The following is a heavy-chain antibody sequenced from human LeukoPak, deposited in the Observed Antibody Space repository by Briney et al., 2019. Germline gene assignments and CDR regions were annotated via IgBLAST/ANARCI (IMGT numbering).Heavy chain of an antibody. CDR1: GFTFSDYY. CDR2: ISSSGSTI. D-gene: IGHD3-9*01. V-gene: IGHV3-11*01. J-gene: IGHJ6*02. Sequence: PGGSLRLSCAASGFTFSDYYMSWIRQAPGKGLEWVSYISSSGSTIYYADAVKGRFTISRDNAKNSLYLQMNSRRAEDTAVYYCAREGYDIAYGMDVWGQGTTVTVSS. CDR3: AREGYDIAYGMDV.